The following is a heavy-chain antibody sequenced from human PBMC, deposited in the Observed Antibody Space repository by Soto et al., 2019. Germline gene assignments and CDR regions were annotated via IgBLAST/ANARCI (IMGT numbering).Heavy chain of an antibody. Sequence: QLQLVQSGAEVKKPGSSVKVSCKASGGTFSSYAISWVRQAPGQGLEWMGGIIPIFGTANYAQKFQGRVTITADESTSTAYMELSSLRSEDTAVYYCARDSLDYYDSSGPMKYWGQGTLVTVSS. CDR2: IIPIFGTA. CDR1: GGTFSSYA. CDR3: ARDSLDYYDSSGPMKY. J-gene: IGHJ4*02. D-gene: IGHD3-22*01. V-gene: IGHV1-69*01.